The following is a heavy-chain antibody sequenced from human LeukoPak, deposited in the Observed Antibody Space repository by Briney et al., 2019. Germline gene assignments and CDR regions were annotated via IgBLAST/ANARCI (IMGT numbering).Heavy chain of an antibody. J-gene: IGHJ4*02. V-gene: IGHV3-23*01. Sequence: GGSLRLSCAASGFTFNSYWMSWVRQAPGKGLEWVSAISGSGGSTYYADSVKGRFTISRDTSKNTLYLQMNSLRAEDTAVYYCARESPVGCTSTSCYIDYWGQGTLVTVSS. CDR2: ISGSGGST. CDR3: ARESPVGCTSTSCYIDY. CDR1: GFTFNSYW. D-gene: IGHD2-2*01.